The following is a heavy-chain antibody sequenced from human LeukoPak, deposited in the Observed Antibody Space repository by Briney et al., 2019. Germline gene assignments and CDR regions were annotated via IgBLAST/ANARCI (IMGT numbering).Heavy chain of an antibody. CDR2: INPNSGGT. J-gene: IGHJ4*02. CDR3: ARATKSPRGFDY. D-gene: IGHD2-8*01. CDR1: GYTFTGYY. Sequence: ASVKVSCKASGYTFTGYYMHWGRQAPGQGLEWMGWINPNSGGTNYAQKFQGRVTMTRDTSISTAYMELSRLRSDDTAVYYCARATKSPRGFDYWGQGTLFTVSS. V-gene: IGHV1-2*02.